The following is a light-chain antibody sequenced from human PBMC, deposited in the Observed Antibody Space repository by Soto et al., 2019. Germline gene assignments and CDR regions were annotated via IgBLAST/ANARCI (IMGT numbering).Light chain of an antibody. V-gene: IGKV1-39*01. CDR3: QQCFSTPLLT. J-gene: IGKJ4*01. Sequence: DIQMTQSPSSLSASVGDRVTITCRASQSISTFLNWYLQKPGKAPKLLIYGASNLESGVPSTFSGSGSGTDFTLTISSLQPEDFATYYCQQCFSTPLLTFGGGTKVEIK. CDR2: GAS. CDR1: QSISTF.